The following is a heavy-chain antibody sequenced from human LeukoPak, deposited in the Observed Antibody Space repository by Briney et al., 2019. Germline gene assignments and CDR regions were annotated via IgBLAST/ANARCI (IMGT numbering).Heavy chain of an antibody. CDR2: INHSGST. CDR3: ARFSLVATEGLDY. CDR1: GGSFSGYY. Sequence: PSEILSLTCAVYGGSFSGYYWSWIRQPPGKGLEWIGEINHSGSTNYNPSLKSRVTISVDTSKNQFSLKLSSVTAADTAVYYCARFSLVATEGLDYWGQGTLVTVSS. V-gene: IGHV4-34*01. D-gene: IGHD5-12*01. J-gene: IGHJ4*02.